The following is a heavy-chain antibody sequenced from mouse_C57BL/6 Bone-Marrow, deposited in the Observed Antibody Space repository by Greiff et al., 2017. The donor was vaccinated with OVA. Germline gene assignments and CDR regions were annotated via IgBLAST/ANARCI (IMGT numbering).Heavy chain of an antibody. V-gene: IGHV5-9-1*02. D-gene: IGHD1-1*02. CDR1: GFTFSSYA. J-gene: IGHJ4*01. Sequence: EVKLVESGEGLVKPGGSLKLSCAASGFTFSSYAMSWVRQTPEKRLEWVAYISSGGDYLYYADTVKGRFTISRDNARHTLYLQMSSLKSEDTAMYYCTRYGYYAMDYWGQGTSVTVSS. CDR3: TRYGYYAMDY. CDR2: ISSGGDYL.